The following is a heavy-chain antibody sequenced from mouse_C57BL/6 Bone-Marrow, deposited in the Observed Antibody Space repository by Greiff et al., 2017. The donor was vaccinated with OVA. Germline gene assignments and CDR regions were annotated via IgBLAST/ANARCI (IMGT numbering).Heavy chain of an antibody. CDR2: ISSGSSTI. V-gene: IGHV5-17*01. CDR1: GFTFSDYG. Sequence: EVNVVESGGGLVKPGGSLKLSCAASGFTFSDYGMHWVRQAPEKGLEWVAYISSGSSTIYYADTVKGRFTISRDNAKNTLFLQMTSLRSEDTAMYYCASEVNWDWYFDVWGTGTTVTVSS. J-gene: IGHJ1*03. CDR3: ASEVNWDWYFDV. D-gene: IGHD4-1*01.